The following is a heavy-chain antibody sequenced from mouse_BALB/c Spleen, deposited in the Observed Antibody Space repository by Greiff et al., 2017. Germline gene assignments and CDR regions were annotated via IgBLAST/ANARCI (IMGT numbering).Heavy chain of an antibody. CDR2: ISSGGST. J-gene: IGHJ1*01. D-gene: IGHD2-1*01. V-gene: IGHV5-6-5*01. CDR3: ARGGPSLLRYFDV. Sequence: DVKLVESGGGLVKPGGSLKLSCAASGFTFSSYAMSWVRQTPEKRLEWVASISSGGSTYYPDSVKGRFTISRDNARNILYLQMSSLRSEDTAMYYCARGGPSLLRYFDVWGAGTTVTVSS. CDR1: GFTFSSYA.